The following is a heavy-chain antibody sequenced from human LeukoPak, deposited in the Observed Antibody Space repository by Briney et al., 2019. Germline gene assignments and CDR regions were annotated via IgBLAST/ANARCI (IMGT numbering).Heavy chain of an antibody. Sequence: SETLSLTCTVSGGSISSYYWTLTRQPPGEGLEWVGYIHYSGTSNYNPSLKSRVSISVDTSKSQFSLKLSSVTAADTAVYYCARGWGYFDYWGQGTLVTVSS. D-gene: IGHD3-16*01. V-gene: IGHV4-59*01. J-gene: IGHJ4*02. CDR2: IHYSGTS. CDR1: GGSISSYY. CDR3: ARGWGYFDY.